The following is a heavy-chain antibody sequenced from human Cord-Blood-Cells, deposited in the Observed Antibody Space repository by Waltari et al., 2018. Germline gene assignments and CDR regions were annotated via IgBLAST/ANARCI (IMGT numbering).Heavy chain of an antibody. CDR2: IIPILGIA. CDR3: ARDRERGIAARRGDNWFDP. CDR1: GGSFSRYA. Sequence: QVQLVQSGAEVKKPGSSVKVSCKASGGSFSRYAISWVRQAPGQGREWMGRIIPILGIANYAQKFQGRVTITADKSTSTAYMELSSLRSEDTAVYYCARDRERGIAARRGDNWFDPWGQGTLVTVSS. J-gene: IGHJ5*02. D-gene: IGHD6-6*01. V-gene: IGHV1-69*09.